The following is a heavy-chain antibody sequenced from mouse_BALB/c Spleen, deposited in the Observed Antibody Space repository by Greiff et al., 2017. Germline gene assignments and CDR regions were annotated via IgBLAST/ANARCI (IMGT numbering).Heavy chain of an antibody. D-gene: IGHD2-12*01. J-gene: IGHJ3*01. Sequence: EVKLVESGGGLVKPGGSLKLSCAASGFTFSSYAMSWVRQTPEKRLEWVASISSGGSTYYPDSVKGRFTISRDNARNILYLQMSSLRSEDTAMYYCARGHDTWFAYWGQGTLVTVSA. CDR2: ISSGGST. V-gene: IGHV5-6-5*01. CDR1: GFTFSSYA. CDR3: ARGHDTWFAY.